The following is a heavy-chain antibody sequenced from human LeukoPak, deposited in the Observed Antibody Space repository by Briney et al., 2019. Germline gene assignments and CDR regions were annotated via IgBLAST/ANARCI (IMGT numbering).Heavy chain of an antibody. J-gene: IGHJ4*02. V-gene: IGHV1-46*01. CDR1: GYTFTSYA. D-gene: IGHD6-13*01. CDR3: ARGSIAAAAGY. Sequence: ASVKVSCKASGYTFTSYAMHWVRQAPGQRLEWMGIINPSGGSTSYAQKFQGRVTMTRDMSTSTVYMELSSLRSEDTAVYYCARGSIAAAAGYWGQGTLVTVSS. CDR2: INPSGGST.